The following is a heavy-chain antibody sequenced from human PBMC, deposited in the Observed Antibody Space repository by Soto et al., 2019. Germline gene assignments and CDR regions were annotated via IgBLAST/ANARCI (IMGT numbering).Heavy chain of an antibody. Sequence: QVQLVQSGAEVKKPGSSVKVSCKASGGTFSSYAISWVRQAPGQGLEWMGGIIPIFGTANYAQKFQGRVTIPADESTSTVYMELSSLRAEATAVYYCGSMTSEAAAGPGALDYWGQGTLVTVSS. V-gene: IGHV1-69*01. CDR2: IIPIFGTA. CDR1: GGTFSSYA. D-gene: IGHD6-13*01. CDR3: GSMTSEAAAGPGALDY. J-gene: IGHJ4*02.